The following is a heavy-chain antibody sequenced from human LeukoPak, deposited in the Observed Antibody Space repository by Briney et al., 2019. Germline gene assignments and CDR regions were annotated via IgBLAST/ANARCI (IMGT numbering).Heavy chain of an antibody. Sequence: GASVKVSCKASGYTFTSYGISWVRQAPGQGLEGMGWISAYNGNTNYAQKLQGRVTMTTDTSTSTAYMELRSLRSDDTAVYYCARDVMRGPYYYYMDVWGKGTTVTVSS. J-gene: IGHJ6*03. V-gene: IGHV1-18*01. CDR3: ARDVMRGPYYYYMDV. D-gene: IGHD3-16*01. CDR1: GYTFTSYG. CDR2: ISAYNGNT.